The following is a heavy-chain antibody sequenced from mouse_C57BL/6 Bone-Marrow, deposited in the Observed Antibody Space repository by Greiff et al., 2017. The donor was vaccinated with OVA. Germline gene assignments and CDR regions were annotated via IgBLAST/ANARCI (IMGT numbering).Heavy chain of an antibody. CDR3: APLRPWGAMDY. D-gene: IGHD2-12*01. J-gene: IGHJ4*01. CDR1: GYTFTSYG. Sequence: VQGVESGAELARPGASVKLSCKASGYTFTSYGISWVKQRTGQGLEWIGEIYPRSGNTYYNEKFKGKATLTADKSSSTAYMELRSLTSEDSAVYFCAPLRPWGAMDYWGQGTSVTVSS. V-gene: IGHV1-81*01. CDR2: IYPRSGNT.